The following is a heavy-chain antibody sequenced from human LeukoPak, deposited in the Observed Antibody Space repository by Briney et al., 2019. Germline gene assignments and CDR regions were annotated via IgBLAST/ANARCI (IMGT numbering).Heavy chain of an antibody. D-gene: IGHD6-13*01. J-gene: IGHJ5*02. CDR2: MYSRGNT. CDR1: GFTFSDTY. Sequence: GGPLRLSCAASGFTFSDTYMTWSRQAPGKGLESVSVMYSRGNTYYANSVKGRFTFSRDISKNTLYLQMNGLRTEDTAMYYCARDAPQVPAAGVLASWGQGTLVTVSS. CDR3: ARDAPQVPAAGVLAS. V-gene: IGHV3-53*01.